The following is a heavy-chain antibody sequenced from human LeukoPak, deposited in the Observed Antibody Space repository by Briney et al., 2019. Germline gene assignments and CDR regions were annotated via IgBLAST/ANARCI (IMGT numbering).Heavy chain of an antibody. CDR3: ARETSQKGAHYMDV. Sequence: SETLSLTCTVSGGSISSYYWSWIRQPPGKGLEWMGYIYYSGSTNYNPSLKSRVTISVDTSKNQFSLKLSSVTAADTAVYYCARETSQKGAHYMDVWGKGTTVTVSS. CDR1: GGSISSYY. D-gene: IGHD3-16*01. V-gene: IGHV4-59*01. CDR2: IYYSGST. J-gene: IGHJ6*03.